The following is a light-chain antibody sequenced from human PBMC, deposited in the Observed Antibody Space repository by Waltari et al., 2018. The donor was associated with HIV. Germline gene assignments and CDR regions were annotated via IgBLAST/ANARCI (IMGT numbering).Light chain of an antibody. J-gene: IGKJ2*01. V-gene: IGKV3-20*01. CDR2: GVS. Sequence: EIVLTQSPGTLSLSPGERATLSCRASQRVSSSYLAWYQQKPGQAPRLFIYGVSSRATGVPDRFRGSGSGTDFTLTISRLEPEDFAVYYCQQYGSSPYTFGQGTKLEIK. CDR3: QQYGSSPYT. CDR1: QRVSSSY.